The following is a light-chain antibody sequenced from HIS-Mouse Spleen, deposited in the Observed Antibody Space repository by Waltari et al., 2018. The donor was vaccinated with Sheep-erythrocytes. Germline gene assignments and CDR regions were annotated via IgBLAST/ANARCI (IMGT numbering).Light chain of an antibody. Sequence: QSALTQPASASGSPGQSITISCTGTSSYVGSYNLVSWYQQHPGKAPKLMIYEGSKRPSGVSNRFSGSKSGNTASLTISGLQAEDEADYYCCSYAGSSTPWVFGGGTKLTVL. CDR3: CSYAGSSTPWV. V-gene: IGLV2-23*01. CDR1: SSYVGSYNL. CDR2: EGS. J-gene: IGLJ3*02.